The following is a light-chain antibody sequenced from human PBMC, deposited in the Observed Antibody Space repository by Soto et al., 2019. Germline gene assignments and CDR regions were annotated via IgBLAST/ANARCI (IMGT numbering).Light chain of an antibody. CDR3: QHYGSSLWT. V-gene: IGKV3-20*01. CDR2: GAS. CDR1: QSVSSSY. Sequence: EIVLTQSPGPLSLSPGERATLSCRASQSVSSSYLAWYQRKPGQAPRLLIYGASSRATGIPDRFSGSGSGTDFALTISRLEPEDFAVYYCQHYGSSLWTFGQGTKVEI. J-gene: IGKJ1*01.